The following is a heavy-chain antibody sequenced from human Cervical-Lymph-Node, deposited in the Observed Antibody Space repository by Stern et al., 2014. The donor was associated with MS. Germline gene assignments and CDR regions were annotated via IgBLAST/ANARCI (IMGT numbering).Heavy chain of an antibody. V-gene: IGHV3-21*01. Sequence: QAPGKGLEWVSSISSSSSYIYYADSVKGRFTISRDNAKNSLYLQMNSLRAEDTAVYYCASHGFLEWFETDDAFDIWGQGTMVTVSS. CDR2: ISSSSSYI. J-gene: IGHJ3*02. D-gene: IGHD3-3*01. CDR3: ASHGFLEWFETDDAFDI.